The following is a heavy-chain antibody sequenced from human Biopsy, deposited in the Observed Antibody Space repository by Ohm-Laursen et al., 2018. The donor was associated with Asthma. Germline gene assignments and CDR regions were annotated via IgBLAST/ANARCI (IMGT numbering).Heavy chain of an antibody. V-gene: IGHV4-39*01. Sequence: TLSLTCSLSSGSGGYMRSGNYYWGWIRQPPGKGLEWIGSIYYSGTTYYNPSLESRVTVSADTSKNQFSLKLTSVTAADTAVYYCVRGSSSWHHGPFHYYYGLDAWGQGTLVTVSS. CDR1: SGSGGYMRSGNYY. J-gene: IGHJ5*02. D-gene: IGHD6-13*01. CDR3: VRGSSSWHHGPFHYYYGLDA. CDR2: IYYSGTT.